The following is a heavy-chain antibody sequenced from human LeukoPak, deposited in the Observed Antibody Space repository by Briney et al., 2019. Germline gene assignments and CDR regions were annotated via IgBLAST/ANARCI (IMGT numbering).Heavy chain of an antibody. V-gene: IGHV3-23*01. D-gene: IGHD4-17*01. J-gene: IGHJ4*02. CDR3: ARASRATVTTRVDY. Sequence: GGSLRLSCAASGFTFSSYAMSWVRQAPGKGLEWVSAISGSGGSTYYADSVKGRFTISRDNSKNTLYLQMNSLRAEDTAVYYCARASRATVTTRVDYWGQGTLVTVSS. CDR1: GFTFSSYA. CDR2: ISGSGGST.